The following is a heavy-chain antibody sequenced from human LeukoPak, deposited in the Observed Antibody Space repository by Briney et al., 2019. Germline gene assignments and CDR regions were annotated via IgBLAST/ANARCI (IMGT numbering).Heavy chain of an antibody. V-gene: IGHV4-59*08. Sequence: PSETLSLTCTVSGASISSHYWSWIRQSPGKELEWIAYINNNERINYNPSLKSRVTISADTSKNQFSLNVRSVTAADTAVYYCARGAGWYDYWGQGTQVTVFS. D-gene: IGHD6-19*01. CDR2: INNNERI. CDR3: ARGAGWYDY. J-gene: IGHJ4*02. CDR1: GASISSHY.